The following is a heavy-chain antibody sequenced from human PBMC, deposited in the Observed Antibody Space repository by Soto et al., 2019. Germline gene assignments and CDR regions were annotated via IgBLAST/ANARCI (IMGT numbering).Heavy chain of an antibody. CDR2: ISGSGGST. V-gene: IGHV3-23*01. Sequence: GGSLRLSCAASGFTFSIYGMTWVRQAPGKGLEWVSAISGSGGSTYYADSVKGRFTISRDNSKNTLYLQMHSLRAEDTAVYYCAKDLDGFYDSSGYPLDYWGQGTLVTAPQ. D-gene: IGHD3-22*01. J-gene: IGHJ4*02. CDR3: AKDLDGFYDSSGYPLDY. CDR1: GFTFSIYG.